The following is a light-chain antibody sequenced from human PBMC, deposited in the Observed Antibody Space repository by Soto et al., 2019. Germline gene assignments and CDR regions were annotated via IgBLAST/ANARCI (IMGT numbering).Light chain of an antibody. J-gene: IGLJ1*01. CDR2: EVS. Sequence: QSVLTQPPSASGSPGQSVTISCTGANSDVGSYNYVSWYQQHPGKAPKVIIYEVSKRASGVPDRFSGSKSGNTASLTVSGLQAEDEAVYYCSSYAGTNTRYLFGSGTKVTVL. CDR1: NSDVGSYNY. CDR3: SSYAGTNTRYL. V-gene: IGLV2-8*01.